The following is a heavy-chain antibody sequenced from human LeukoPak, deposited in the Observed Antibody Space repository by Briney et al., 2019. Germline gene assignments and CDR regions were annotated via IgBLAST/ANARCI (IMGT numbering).Heavy chain of an antibody. J-gene: IGHJ4*02. CDR3: AKDIHERGYPDY. CDR1: GFSFDDYA. CDR2: ISGDGGST. Sequence: GGSLRLSCAASGFSFDDYAMHWVRQAPGKGLEWVSLISGDGGSTFYADSVKGRFTISRDNSKNSLYLQMNSLRTEDTALYYCAKDIHERGYPDYWGQGTLVTVSS. V-gene: IGHV3-43*02. D-gene: IGHD3-22*01.